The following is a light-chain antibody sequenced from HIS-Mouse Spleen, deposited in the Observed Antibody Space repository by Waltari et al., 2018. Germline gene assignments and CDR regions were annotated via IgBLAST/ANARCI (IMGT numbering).Light chain of an antibody. CDR1: QSVSSSY. Sequence: IVLTQSPGTLSLSPGERATLSCRASQSVSSSYLAWYQQKPGQAPRLLIHGASSRATSIPDRCSGSGSGTDFTLTISRLEPEDFAVYYCQQYGSSPPYTFGQGTKLEIK. V-gene: IGKV3-20*01. CDR2: GAS. J-gene: IGKJ2*01. CDR3: QQYGSSPPYT.